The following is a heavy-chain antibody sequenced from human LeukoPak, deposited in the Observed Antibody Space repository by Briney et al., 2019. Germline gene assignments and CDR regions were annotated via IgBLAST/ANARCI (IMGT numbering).Heavy chain of an antibody. Sequence: SETLSLTCTVPGGSISRHSWTWIRQPPGKGLEWIGYIYSSGSTNYNPSLKSPVTISVDASNNQFSLKLSSVTAADTAVYYCVRGSGWLPEWGQGTLVTVSS. CDR2: IYSSGST. CDR1: GGSISRHS. V-gene: IGHV4-59*11. J-gene: IGHJ4*02. CDR3: VRGSGWLPE. D-gene: IGHD5-24*01.